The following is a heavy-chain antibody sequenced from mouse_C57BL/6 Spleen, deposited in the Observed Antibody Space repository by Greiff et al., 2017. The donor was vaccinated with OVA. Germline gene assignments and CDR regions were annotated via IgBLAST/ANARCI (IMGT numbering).Heavy chain of an antibody. D-gene: IGHD3-1*01. V-gene: IGHV1-53*01. CDR3: ARSGGPIYYAMDY. CDR2: INPSNGGT. Sequence: QVQLQQPGTELVKPGASVKLSCKASGYTFTSYWMHWVKQRPGQGLEWIGNINPSNGGTNYNEMFKSKATLTVDKSSSTAYMQLSSLTSEDSAVYYCARSGGPIYYAMDYWGQGTSVTVSS. CDR1: GYTFTSYW. J-gene: IGHJ4*01.